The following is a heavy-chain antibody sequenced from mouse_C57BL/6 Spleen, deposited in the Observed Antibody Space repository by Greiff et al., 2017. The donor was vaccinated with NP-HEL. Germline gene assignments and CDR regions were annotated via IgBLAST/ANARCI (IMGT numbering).Heavy chain of an antibody. CDR1: GYTFTDYY. J-gene: IGHJ4*01. D-gene: IGHD1-1*01. Sequence: VQLQQPGAELVKPGASVKISCKASGYTFTDYYINWVKQRPGQGLEWIGWIFPGSGSTYYNEKFKGEATLTVDKSSSTAYMLLSSLTSEDSAVYFCARGGSSYVGAMDYWGQGTSVTVSS. CDR3: ARGGSSYVGAMDY. V-gene: IGHV1-75*01. CDR2: IFPGSGST.